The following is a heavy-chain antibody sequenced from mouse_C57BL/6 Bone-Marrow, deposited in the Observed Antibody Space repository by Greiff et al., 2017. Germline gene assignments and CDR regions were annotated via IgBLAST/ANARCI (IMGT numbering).Heavy chain of an antibody. J-gene: IGHJ3*01. CDR2: ITHSGET. Sequence: VQLQQSEPGLVKPSQSLFLTCSITGFPITSGYYWIWIRQSPGKPLEWMGYITHSGETFYNPSLQSPISITRETSKNQFFLQLNSVTTEDTAMYYCAGGLDGSGAYWGQGTLVTVSA. V-gene: IGHV12-3*01. CDR3: AGGLDGSGAY. D-gene: IGHD2-3*01. CDR1: GFPITSGYY.